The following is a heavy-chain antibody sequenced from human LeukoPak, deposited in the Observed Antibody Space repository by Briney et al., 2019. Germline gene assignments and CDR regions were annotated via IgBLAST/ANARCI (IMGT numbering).Heavy chain of an antibody. D-gene: IGHD3-10*01. CDR2: ISYDGSNK. CDR3: ARDLSYYGSGKQNY. V-gene: IGHV3-30-3*01. Sequence: GGSLRLSCAASGFTFSSYAMHWVRQAPGKGLEWVAVISYDGSNKYYADSVKGRFTISRDNSKNTLYLQMNSLRAEDTAVYCCARDLSYYGSGKQNYWGQGTLVTVSS. J-gene: IGHJ4*02. CDR1: GFTFSSYA.